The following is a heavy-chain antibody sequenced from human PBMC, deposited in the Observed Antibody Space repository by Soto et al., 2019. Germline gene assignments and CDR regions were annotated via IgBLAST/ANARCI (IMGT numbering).Heavy chain of an antibody. V-gene: IGHV3-23*01. J-gene: IGHJ3*02. CDR3: AKDRSRARPGIAAAGRDAFDI. CDR2: ISGSGGST. CDR1: GFTFSSYA. Sequence: EVQLLESGGGLVQPGGSLRLSCAASGFTFSSYAMSWVRQAPGKGLEWVSAISGSGGSTYYADSVKGRFTISRDNSKNTLYLQMNSLRAEDTAVYYCAKDRSRARPGIAAAGRDAFDIWGQGTMVTVSS. D-gene: IGHD6-13*01.